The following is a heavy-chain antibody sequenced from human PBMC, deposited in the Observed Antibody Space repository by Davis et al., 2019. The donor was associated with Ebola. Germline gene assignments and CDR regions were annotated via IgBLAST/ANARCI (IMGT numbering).Heavy chain of an antibody. V-gene: IGHV1-18*01. D-gene: IGHD6-13*01. J-gene: IGHJ4*02. CDR3: ARDRLAAPFDY. CDR1: GYTFTSYG. Sequence: ASVKVSCKASGYTFTSYGISWVRQAPGQGLEWMGWFSAYNGNTNYAQKLQGRVTMTTDTSTSTAYMELRSLRSDGTAVYYCARDRLAAPFDYWGQGTLVTVSS. CDR2: FSAYNGNT.